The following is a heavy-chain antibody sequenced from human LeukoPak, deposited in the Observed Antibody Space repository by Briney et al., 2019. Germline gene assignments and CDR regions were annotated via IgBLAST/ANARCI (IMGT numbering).Heavy chain of an antibody. CDR1: GGSFSGYY. D-gene: IGHD3-22*01. CDR3: AGPSSGYYELYRY. J-gene: IGHJ4*02. Sequence: SETLSLTCAVYGGSFSGYYWSWIRQPPGKGLEWIGEINHSGSTNYNPSLKSRVTISVDTSKNQFSLQLSSVTAADTAAYYCAGPSSGYYELYRYWGQGTLVTVSS. CDR2: INHSGST. V-gene: IGHV4-34*01.